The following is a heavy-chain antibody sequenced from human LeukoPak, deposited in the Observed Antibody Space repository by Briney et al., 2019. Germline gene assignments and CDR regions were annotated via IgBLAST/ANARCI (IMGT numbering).Heavy chain of an antibody. Sequence: GGTLRLSCAASGFTFSSYAMSWVRQAPGKGLEWVSAISGSGGSKCYADSVKGRFTISRDNSKNTMYLQMNSLRAEDTAVYYCAKETHHYLCSSTSCYLWAVTTPDYWGQGTLVTVSS. CDR1: GFTFSSYA. D-gene: IGHD2-2*01. V-gene: IGHV3-23*01. CDR2: ISGSGGSK. CDR3: AKETHHYLCSSTSCYLWAVTTPDY. J-gene: IGHJ4*02.